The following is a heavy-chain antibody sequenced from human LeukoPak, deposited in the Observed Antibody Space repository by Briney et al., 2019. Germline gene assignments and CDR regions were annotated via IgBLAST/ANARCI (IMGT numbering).Heavy chain of an antibody. Sequence: PGGSLRLSCTASGFTFGDYAMSWVRQAPGKGLEWVGFIRSKAYGGTTEYAASVKGRFIISRDDSKSIAYLQMNSLKTEDTAVYYCSRGVGDGYKWGYYYYYYMDVWGKGTTVTVSS. CDR1: GFTFGDYA. D-gene: IGHD5-24*01. J-gene: IGHJ6*03. CDR3: SRGVGDGYKWGYYYYYYMDV. V-gene: IGHV3-49*04. CDR2: IRSKAYGGTT.